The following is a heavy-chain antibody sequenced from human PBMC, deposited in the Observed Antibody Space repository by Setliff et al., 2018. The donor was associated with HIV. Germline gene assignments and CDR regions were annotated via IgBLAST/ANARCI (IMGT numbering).Heavy chain of an antibody. CDR1: GGSICGSSYY. CDR2: IHSSGIT. Sequence: PSQTLSLTCIVSGGSICGSSYYWGWIRQSPGKGLEWIGNIHSSGITYYKPSLKSRLTISLDTSKNQFSLKLSSVTAADTAVYYCATHASTVPDAMDVWGQGTTVTVSS. D-gene: IGHD4-4*01. V-gene: IGHV4-39*01. J-gene: IGHJ6*02. CDR3: ATHASTVPDAMDV.